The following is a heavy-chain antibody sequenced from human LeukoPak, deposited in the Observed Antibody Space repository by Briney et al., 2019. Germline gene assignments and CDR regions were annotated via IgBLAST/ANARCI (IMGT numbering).Heavy chain of an antibody. CDR1: GFTFSSYW. Sequence: GGSLRLSCAASGFTFSSYWMSWVRQAPGKGLEWVSGMGGSGGSTYYADSVKGRFTISRDNSKNTLYLQMNTLRAEDTAVYYCAKDREYSYVYDAFDIWGQGTLVTVSS. CDR3: AKDREYSYVYDAFDI. V-gene: IGHV3-23*01. J-gene: IGHJ3*02. CDR2: MGGSGGST. D-gene: IGHD3-16*01.